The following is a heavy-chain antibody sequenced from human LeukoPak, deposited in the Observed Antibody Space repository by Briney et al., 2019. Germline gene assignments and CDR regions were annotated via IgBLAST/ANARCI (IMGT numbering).Heavy chain of an antibody. CDR1: GFTFGNNW. CDR2: IKGKGDGGTS. D-gene: IGHD6-19*01. Sequence: TGGSLRLSCVASGFTFGNNWMSWVRQAPGKGLEWVGRIKGKGDGGTSDYATPVKGRFIISRDDSKDTLYLQMNSLKTGDTAVYFCASHSSYWLLGYWGQGTLVTVSS. V-gene: IGHV3-15*01. CDR3: ASHSSYWLLGY. J-gene: IGHJ4*02.